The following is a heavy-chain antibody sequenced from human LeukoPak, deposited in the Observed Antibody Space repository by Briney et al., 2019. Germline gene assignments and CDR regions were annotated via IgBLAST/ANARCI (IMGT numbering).Heavy chain of an antibody. Sequence: SETLSLTCAVYGGSFSGYYWSRIRQPPGKGLEWIGEINHSGSTNYNPSLKSRVTISVDTSKNQFSLKLSSVTAADTAVYYCARGGIYDFWSGYPSLNWFDPWGQGTLVTVSS. CDR2: INHSGST. CDR3: ARGGIYDFWSGYPSLNWFDP. CDR1: GGSFSGYY. D-gene: IGHD3-3*01. J-gene: IGHJ5*02. V-gene: IGHV4-34*01.